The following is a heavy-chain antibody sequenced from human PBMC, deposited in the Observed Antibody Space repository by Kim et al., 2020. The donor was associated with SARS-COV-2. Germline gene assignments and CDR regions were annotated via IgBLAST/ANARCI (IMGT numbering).Heavy chain of an antibody. V-gene: IGHV4-34*01. Sequence: SQTLSLTCAVHGESFSGHYWSWIRQPPGKGLEWIGEIHHSGSTKCNPSLKSRVTISQDTTMNYFSLKLSSVTAADTALYYWARGNIAVARTRYFDYWGQGTLVTVSS. J-gene: IGHJ4*02. D-gene: IGHD6-19*01. CDR2: IHHSGST. CDR1: GESFSGHY. CDR3: ARGNIAVARTRYFDY.